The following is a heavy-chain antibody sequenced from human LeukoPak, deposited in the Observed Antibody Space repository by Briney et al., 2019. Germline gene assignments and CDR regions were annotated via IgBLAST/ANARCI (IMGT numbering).Heavy chain of an antibody. CDR3: FTRAVAD. CDR1: GFTFNNAW. J-gene: IGHJ4*02. Sequence: GGSLRLSCTASGFTFNNAWMTWVRQAPGEGLEWVGRIRSKSDGGTTDYAAPVKGRFTISRDDSKDTLYLQMNSLKTEDTAVYYCFTRAVADWGQGTLVTVSS. V-gene: IGHV3-15*01. CDR2: IRSKSDGGTT. D-gene: IGHD6-19*01.